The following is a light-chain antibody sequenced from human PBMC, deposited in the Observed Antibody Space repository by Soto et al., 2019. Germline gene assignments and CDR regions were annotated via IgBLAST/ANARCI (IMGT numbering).Light chain of an antibody. Sequence: DIRMTQSPSSLSASIGDRVTITCRASQTISVDLNWYQQKPGRVPTLLISAASTLHIGVPSRFVGSGSGTDFTLTISGLQPEDFATYYRQQSHATPTFGGGTKVDIK. CDR2: AAS. CDR3: QQSHATPT. CDR1: QTISVD. V-gene: IGKV1-39*01. J-gene: IGKJ4*01.